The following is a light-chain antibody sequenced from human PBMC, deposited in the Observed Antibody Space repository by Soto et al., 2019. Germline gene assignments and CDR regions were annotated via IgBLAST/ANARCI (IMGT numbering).Light chain of an antibody. J-gene: IGKJ1*01. V-gene: IGKV3-15*01. CDR3: LQDYDYLWT. CDR1: QSVSSY. CDR2: GAS. Sequence: EIVMTQSPATLSVSPGERATLSCRASQSVSSYLAWYQQKPGQPPRLLISGASTGATGIPARFSGSGSGTDFTLTISSLQPEDFATYYCLQDYDYLWTFGQGTKVDI.